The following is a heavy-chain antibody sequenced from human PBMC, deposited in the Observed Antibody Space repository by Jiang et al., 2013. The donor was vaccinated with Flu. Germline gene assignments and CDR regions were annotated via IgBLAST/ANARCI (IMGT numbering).Heavy chain of an antibody. CDR2: IFWDDDE. CDR1: GFSLSTSGLG. Sequence: LTCTFSGFSLSTSGLGVGWIRQPPEKALEWLAIIFWDDDERYSPALKSRLSIAKDTSKNQVVLTITNVDPVDTATYYCAHIGVFRNRGFNYWGKGTLVTVSS. J-gene: IGHJ4*02. D-gene: IGHD1-14*01. V-gene: IGHV2-5*02. CDR3: AHIGVFRNRGFNY.